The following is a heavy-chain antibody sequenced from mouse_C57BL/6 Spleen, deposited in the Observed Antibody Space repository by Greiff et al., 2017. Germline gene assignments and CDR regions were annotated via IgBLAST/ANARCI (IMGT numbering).Heavy chain of an antibody. J-gene: IGHJ4*01. CDR1: GYAFSSSW. CDR2: IYPGDGDT. V-gene: IGHV1-82*01. CDR3: ARGAYYSNLYYAMDY. Sequence: QVQLQQSGPELVKPGASVKISCKASGYAFSSSWMNWVKQRPGKGLEWIGRIYPGDGDTNYNGKFKGKATLTADQSYSTAYMQLSSLTSEDSAVYFCARGAYYSNLYYAMDYWGQGTSVTVSS. D-gene: IGHD2-5*01.